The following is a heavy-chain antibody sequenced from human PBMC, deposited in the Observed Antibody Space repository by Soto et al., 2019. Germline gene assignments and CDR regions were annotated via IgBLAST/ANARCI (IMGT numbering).Heavy chain of an antibody. D-gene: IGHD1-1*01. CDR3: ARRVQSNRTGLYFDY. Sequence: EVQLVESGGGLIQPGGSLRLSCAASGFTVSTTYMNWVRQAPGKGLEWVSVIYNDGSKYYADSVQGRFTISRDDSKNTLFLQMNTLRADDTAVYYCARRVQSNRTGLYFDYWGQGALVTVSS. CDR1: GFTVSTTY. V-gene: IGHV3-53*01. J-gene: IGHJ4*02. CDR2: IYNDGSK.